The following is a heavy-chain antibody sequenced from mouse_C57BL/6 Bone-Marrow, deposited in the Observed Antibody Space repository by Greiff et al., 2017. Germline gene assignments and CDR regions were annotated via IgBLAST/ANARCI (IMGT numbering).Heavy chain of an antibody. CDR1: GFTFSSYG. Sequence: EVKVVESGGDLVKPGGSLKLSCAASGFTFSSYGMSWVRQTPDKRLEWVATISSGGSYTYYPDSVKGRFTISRDNAKNTLYRQMSSLKSEDTAMYYCASPSVVAHYYAMDYWGQGTSVTVSS. V-gene: IGHV5-6*01. J-gene: IGHJ4*01. D-gene: IGHD1-1*01. CDR3: ASPSVVAHYYAMDY. CDR2: ISSGGSYT.